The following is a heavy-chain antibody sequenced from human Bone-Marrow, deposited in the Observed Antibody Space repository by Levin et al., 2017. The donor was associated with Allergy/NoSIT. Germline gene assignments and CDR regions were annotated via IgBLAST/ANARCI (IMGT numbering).Heavy chain of an antibody. Sequence: SETLSLTCTVSGASISTYYWSWIRQPPGRGLEWIGYIHYDGNTNYNPSLKSRITISLDTSKNEFSLKLRSVTAADTAVYYCAREYGGDWYFGLWGRGTLVTSSS. J-gene: IGHJ2*01. V-gene: IGHV4-59*01. CDR1: GASISTYY. CDR2: IHYDGNT. CDR3: AREYGGDWYFGL. D-gene: IGHD2-21*01.